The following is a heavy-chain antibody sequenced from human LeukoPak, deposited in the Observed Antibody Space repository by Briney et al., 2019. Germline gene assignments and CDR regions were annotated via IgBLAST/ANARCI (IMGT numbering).Heavy chain of an antibody. CDR2: IYYSGST. CDR3: ARRAYSSGFDYIDY. V-gene: IGHV4-59*08. CDR1: GGSISSYY. D-gene: IGHD6-19*01. J-gene: IGHJ4*02. Sequence: SETLSLTCTVSGGSISSYYWSWIRQPPGKGLELIGFIYYSGSTSYNPSLKSRVTISVDTSKSQFSLKLSSVIAADTAVYYCARRAYSSGFDYIDYWGRGTLVTVSS.